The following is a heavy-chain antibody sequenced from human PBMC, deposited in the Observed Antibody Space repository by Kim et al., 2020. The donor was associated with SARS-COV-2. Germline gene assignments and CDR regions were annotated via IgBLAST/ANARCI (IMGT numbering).Heavy chain of an antibody. CDR3: ARDFGSATYYDFWSGYYTETTRYYYYGMDV. V-gene: IGHV3-30-3*01. CDR1: GFTFSSYA. CDR2: ISYDGSNK. D-gene: IGHD3-3*01. Sequence: GGSLRLSCAASGFTFSSYAMHWVRQAPGKGLEWVAVISYDGSNKYYADSVKGRFTISRDNSKNTLYLQMNSLRAEDTAVYYCARDFGSATYYDFWSGYYTETTRYYYYGMDVWGQGTTVTVSS. J-gene: IGHJ6*02.